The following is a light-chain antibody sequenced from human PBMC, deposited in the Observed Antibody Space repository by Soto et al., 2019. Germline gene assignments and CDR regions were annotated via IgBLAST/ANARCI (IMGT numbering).Light chain of an antibody. CDR1: SSDVGGYNY. CDR3: SSYTSSSTLLYV. CDR2: DVS. J-gene: IGLJ1*01. V-gene: IGLV2-14*01. Sequence: QSVLTQPASVSGSPGQSITISCTGTSSDVGGYNYVSWYQQHPGKAPKLMIYDVSNRPSGVSNRFSGSKSGNTASLTNSGLQAEDEADYYCSSYTSSSTLLYVFGTGTKHTVL.